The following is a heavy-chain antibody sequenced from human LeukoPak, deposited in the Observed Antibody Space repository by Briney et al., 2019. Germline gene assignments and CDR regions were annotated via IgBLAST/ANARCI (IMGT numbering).Heavy chain of an antibody. J-gene: IGHJ6*03. V-gene: IGHV4-59*01. CDR3: ARELDYYYMDV. CDR1: GGSISSYY. CDR2: IYYSGST. Sequence: PSETLSLTCTVSGGSISSYYWSWIRQPPGKGLEWIGYIYYSGSTNYNPSLKRRVTISVDTSKNQFSLKLSSVTAADTAVYYCARELDYYYMDVWGKGTTVTVSS.